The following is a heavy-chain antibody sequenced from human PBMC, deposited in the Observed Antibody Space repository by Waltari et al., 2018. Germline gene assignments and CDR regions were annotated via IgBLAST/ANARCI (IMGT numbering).Heavy chain of an antibody. D-gene: IGHD2-15*01. Sequence: QVQLQQWGAGLLKPSETLSLTCAVYGGSFSGYYWSWIRQPPGKGLEWIGEINHSGSTNYNPSLKSRVTRSVDTSKNQFSLKLSSVTAADTAVYYCARGGWWPREALGYWGQGTLVTVSS. CDR1: GGSFSGYY. CDR2: INHSGST. V-gene: IGHV4-34*01. CDR3: ARGGWWPREALGY. J-gene: IGHJ4*02.